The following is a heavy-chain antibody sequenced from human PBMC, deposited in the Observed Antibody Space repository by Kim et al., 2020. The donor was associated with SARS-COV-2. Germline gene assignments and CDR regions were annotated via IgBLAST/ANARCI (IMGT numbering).Heavy chain of an antibody. CDR2: ISYDGTNK. Sequence: GGSLRLSCAASGFTFSAYGVHWVRQAPGKGLEWVSGISYDGTNKFYADSIMGRFTVSRDNSKNTLFLEMNGLRAEDTAVYYCAGDYRPQTAPCGIWGQGAMVTVST. D-gene: IGHD2-21*02. CDR1: GFTFSAYG. CDR3: AGDYRPQTAPCGI. V-gene: IGHV3-30*12. J-gene: IGHJ3*02.